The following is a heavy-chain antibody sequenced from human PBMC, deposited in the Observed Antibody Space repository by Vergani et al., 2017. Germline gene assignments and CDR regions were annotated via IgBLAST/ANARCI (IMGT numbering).Heavy chain of an antibody. CDR2: ISAYNGNT. Sequence: QVQLVQSGAEVKKPGASVKVSCKASGYTFTSYGISWVRQAPGQGLEWMGWISAYNGNTNYAQKLQGRVTMTTDTSTSTAYMELRSRRADDTAVYYCARPPGAVAGNYGMDVWGQGTTVTVSS. CDR3: ARPPGAVAGNYGMDV. J-gene: IGHJ6*02. D-gene: IGHD6-19*01. CDR1: GYTFTSYG. V-gene: IGHV1-18*01.